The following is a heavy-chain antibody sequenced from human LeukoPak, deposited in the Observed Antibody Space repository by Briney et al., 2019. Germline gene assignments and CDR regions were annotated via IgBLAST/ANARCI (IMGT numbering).Heavy chain of an antibody. CDR2: ISSSSSYI. CDR3: ARDIAAAGYFDY. J-gene: IGHJ4*02. V-gene: IGHV3-21*01. D-gene: IGHD6-13*01. CDR1: GFTFSDYG. Sequence: PGGSLRLSCAASGFTFSDYGMHWVRQAPGKGLEWVSSISSSSSYIYYADSVKGRFTISRDNAKNSLYLQMNSLRAEDTAVYYCARDIAAAGYFDYWGQGTLVTVSS.